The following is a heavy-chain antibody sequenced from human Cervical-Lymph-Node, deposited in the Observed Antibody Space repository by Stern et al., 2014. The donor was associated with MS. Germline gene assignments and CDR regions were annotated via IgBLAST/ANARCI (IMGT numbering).Heavy chain of an antibody. D-gene: IGHD6-19*01. V-gene: IGHV1-46*01. Sequence: QVQLVESGAEVKKPGASVKVSCKASGYTFTRFYIHWVRQAPGQGLEWMGIINASGGSTTYAQKFQGRVTMTRDTSTSTVDMELSSLTSEDTAVYYCAKVRGTTAYTSGCYEIDIWGQGTLVIVSS. CDR1: GYTFTRFY. CDR2: INASGGST. J-gene: IGHJ4*02. CDR3: AKVRGTTAYTSGCYEIDI.